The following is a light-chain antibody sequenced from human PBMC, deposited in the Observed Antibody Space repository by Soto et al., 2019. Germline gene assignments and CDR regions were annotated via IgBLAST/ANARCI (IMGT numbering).Light chain of an antibody. CDR3: QQRSDWPIT. Sequence: IVMTQSPATLSVSPRERVTFSCRASQSVSTRLAWYQHKPGQAPRLLISGASTGATGIPPRFSGSGSGTDFTLTITSLEPEDFAVYSCQQRSDWPITFGQGTRLEIK. CDR1: QSVSTR. CDR2: GAS. V-gene: IGKV3-15*01. J-gene: IGKJ5*01.